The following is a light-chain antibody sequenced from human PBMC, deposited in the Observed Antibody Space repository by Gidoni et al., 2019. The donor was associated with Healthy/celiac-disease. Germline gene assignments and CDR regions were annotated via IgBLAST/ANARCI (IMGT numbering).Light chain of an antibody. V-gene: IGLV2-14*01. CDR1: SSDVGGYNY. J-gene: IGLJ2*01. Sequence: QSALTQPASVSGSPGQSLTISCTGTSSDVGGYNYVSWYQQHPGKAPKLMIYEVSNRPSGVSNRFSGSKSGNTASLTSSGLQAEDEAEYYGSSYTSSSTVVFGGGTKLTVL. CDR2: EVS. CDR3: SSYTSSSTVV.